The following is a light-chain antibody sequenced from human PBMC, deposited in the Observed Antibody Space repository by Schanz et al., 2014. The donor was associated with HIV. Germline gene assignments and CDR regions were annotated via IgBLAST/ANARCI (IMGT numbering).Light chain of an antibody. Sequence: EIVMTQSPATLSVSPGDTVTLSCRASQSVGSMLDWFQQKPGQAPRLLMYGASSRATGIPERFSGSGSGTDFTLTISRLEPEDFAVYYCQQYGSSPWTFGQGTKVEIK. V-gene: IGKV3-20*01. J-gene: IGKJ1*01. CDR1: QSVGSM. CDR2: GAS. CDR3: QQYGSSPWT.